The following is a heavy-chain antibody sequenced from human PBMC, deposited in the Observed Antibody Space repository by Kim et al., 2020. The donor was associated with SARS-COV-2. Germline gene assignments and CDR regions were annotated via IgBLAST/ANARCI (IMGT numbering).Heavy chain of an antibody. D-gene: IGHD3-16*01. V-gene: IGHV3-43*01. J-gene: IGHJ4*02. CDR3: AKSDWGSRCWVIDN. Sequence: ADSVKGRFTISRDNTKNSLYLQMDSLRTEDTALYYCAKSDWGSRCWVIDNWGQGTLVTVSS.